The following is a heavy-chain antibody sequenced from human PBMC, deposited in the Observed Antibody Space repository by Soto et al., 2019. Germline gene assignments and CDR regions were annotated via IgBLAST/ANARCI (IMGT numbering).Heavy chain of an antibody. D-gene: IGHD2-15*01. CDR1: GGSISIYY. Sequence: SETLSLTCTVSGGSISIYYWSWIRHPPGKGLEWIGYIYYSGSTNYNPSLKSRVTISVDTSKNQFSLKLSSVTAADTAVYYCARAPVVAAFDIWGQGTMVTVSS. CDR2: IYYSGST. V-gene: IGHV4-59*01. J-gene: IGHJ3*02. CDR3: ARAPVVAAFDI.